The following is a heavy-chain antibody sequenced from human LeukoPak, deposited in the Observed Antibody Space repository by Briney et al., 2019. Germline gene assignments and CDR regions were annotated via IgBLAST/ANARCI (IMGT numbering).Heavy chain of an antibody. CDR3: ARDNEGATEGGDAFDI. CDR2: ISSSSSYI. V-gene: IGHV3-21*01. CDR1: GFTFSSYS. Sequence: SGGSLRLSCAASGFTFSSYSMNWVRQAPGKGLEWVSSISSSSSYIYYADSVKGRFTISGDNAKNSLYLQMNSLRAEDTAVYYCARDNEGATEGGDAFDIWGQGTMVTVSS. D-gene: IGHD1-26*01. J-gene: IGHJ3*02.